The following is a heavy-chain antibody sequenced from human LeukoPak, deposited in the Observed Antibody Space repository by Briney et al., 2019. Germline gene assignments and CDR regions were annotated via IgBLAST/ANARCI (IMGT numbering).Heavy chain of an antibody. Sequence: GGSLRLSCAASGFTFSSYEMNWVRQAPGKGLEWVSYISSSGSTIYYADSVKGRFTISRDNAKNSLYLQMNSLRAEDTAVYYCARDSYDSSGYYFSLCPDYWGQGTLVTVSS. CDR3: ARDSYDSSGYYFSLCPDY. CDR2: ISSSGSTI. J-gene: IGHJ4*02. V-gene: IGHV3-48*03. D-gene: IGHD3-22*01. CDR1: GFTFSSYE.